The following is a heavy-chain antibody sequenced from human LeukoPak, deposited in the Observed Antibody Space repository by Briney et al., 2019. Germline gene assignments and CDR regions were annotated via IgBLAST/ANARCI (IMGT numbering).Heavy chain of an antibody. CDR3: ARGKGVVPAAIPRFDP. V-gene: IGHV1-69*05. Sequence: SMKVSCKASGGTFSSYAISWVRQAPGQGLEWMGGIIPIFGTANYAQKFQGRVTITTDESTSTAYMELSSLRSEDTAVYYCARGKGVVPAAIPRFDPWGQGTLVTVSS. D-gene: IGHD2-2*01. CDR1: GGTFSSYA. J-gene: IGHJ5*02. CDR2: IIPIFGTA.